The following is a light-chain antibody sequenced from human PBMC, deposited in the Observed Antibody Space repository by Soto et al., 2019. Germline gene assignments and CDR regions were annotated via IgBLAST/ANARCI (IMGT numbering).Light chain of an antibody. V-gene: IGKV1-39*01. CDR1: RSISSY. CDR3: QQSYSNPFT. CDR2: AAS. Sequence: DIQMTQSPSSLSASVGDRVTITCRASRSISSYLNWYQQKPGKVPRLLIYAASSLQSGVPSRFSGSGSGTDFTLTISSLQPADFATYYCQQSYSNPFTFGGGTKVEIK. J-gene: IGKJ4*01.